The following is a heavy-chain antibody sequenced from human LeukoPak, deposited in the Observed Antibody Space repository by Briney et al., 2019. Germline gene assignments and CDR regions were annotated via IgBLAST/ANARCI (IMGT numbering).Heavy chain of an antibody. CDR2: VSGRDDST. D-gene: IGHD3-9*01. Sequence: PGASLRLSCAASGFTFTNDAMYWVRQAPGKGLEWVSAVSGRDDSTYYADSVKGRFTISRDTSKNTLFLQMNSLRAEDTAVYYCAKWGDYDILTGYYDPDYWGQGTLVTVSS. V-gene: IGHV3-23*01. CDR3: AKWGDYDILTGYYDPDY. CDR1: GFTFTNDA. J-gene: IGHJ4*02.